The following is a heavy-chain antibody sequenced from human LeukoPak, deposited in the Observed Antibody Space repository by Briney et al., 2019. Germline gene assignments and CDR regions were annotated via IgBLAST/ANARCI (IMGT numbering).Heavy chain of an antibody. CDR1: GGTSSSYA. Sequence: SVKVSCKASGGTSSSYAISWVRQAPGQGLEWMGGIIPIFGTANYAQKFQGRVTITADESTSTAYMELSSLRSEDTAVYYCASTTTIAVAGNFDYWGQGTLVTVSS. D-gene: IGHD6-19*01. CDR3: ASTTTIAVAGNFDY. J-gene: IGHJ4*02. CDR2: IIPIFGTA. V-gene: IGHV1-69*13.